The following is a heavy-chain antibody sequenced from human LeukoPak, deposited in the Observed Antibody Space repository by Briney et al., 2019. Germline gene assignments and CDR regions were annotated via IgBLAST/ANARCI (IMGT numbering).Heavy chain of an antibody. CDR3: ARGGGSSGWSDYGY. D-gene: IGHD6-19*01. CDR2: IYYSGST. Sequence: KPGGSLRLSCAASGFTFSNAWMSWIRQPPGKGLEWIGSIYYSGSTYYNPSLKSRVTISVDTSKNQFSLKLSSVTAADTAVYYCARGGGSSGWSDYGYWGQGTLVTVSS. V-gene: IGHV4-39*07. CDR1: GFTFSNAW. J-gene: IGHJ4*02.